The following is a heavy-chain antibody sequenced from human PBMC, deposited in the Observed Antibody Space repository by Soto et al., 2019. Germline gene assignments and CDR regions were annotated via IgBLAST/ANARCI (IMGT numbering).Heavy chain of an antibody. CDR1: GYTFTGYY. CDR2: IKPNSGGT. J-gene: IGHJ4*02. D-gene: IGHD2-8*01. CDR3: ARGTLCKAKFVEPRIDY. V-gene: IGHV1-2*04. Sequence: GASVKVSCKASGYTFTGYYMHWVRQAPGQGLERIGWIKPNSGGTNYAQKFQGWVTMTRDTSISTAYMELSRLRSDDTALYYCARGTLCKAKFVEPRIDYWGQGTLVTVSS.